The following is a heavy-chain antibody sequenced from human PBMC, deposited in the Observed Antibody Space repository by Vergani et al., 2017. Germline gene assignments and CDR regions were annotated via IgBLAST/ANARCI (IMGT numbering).Heavy chain of an antibody. Sequence: QVQLVQSGAEVKKPGASVKVSCKASGYTFTGYYMHWVRQAPGKGLEWVAVISYDGSNKYYADSVKGRFTISRDNSKNTLYLQMNSLRAEDTAVYYCATLGYCSSTSCYRSHRYYMDVWGKGTTVTVSS. V-gene: IGHV3-30-3*01. CDR2: ISYDGSNK. J-gene: IGHJ6*03. D-gene: IGHD2-2*01. CDR1: GYTFTGYY. CDR3: ATLGYCSSTSCYRSHRYYMDV.